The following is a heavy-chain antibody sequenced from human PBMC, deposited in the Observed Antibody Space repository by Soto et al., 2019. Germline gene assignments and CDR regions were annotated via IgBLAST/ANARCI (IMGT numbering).Heavy chain of an antibody. V-gene: IGHV1-69*13. CDR2: IIPIFGTA. CDR3: ASPSSSSSRGYYYGMDV. CDR1: GGTFSSYA. J-gene: IGHJ6*02. D-gene: IGHD6-6*01. Sequence: RASVKVSCKASGGTFSSYAISWVRQAPGQGLEWMGGIIPIFGTANYAQKFQGRVTITADESTSTAYMELSSLRSEDTAVYYCASPSSSSSRGYYYGMDVWGQGTTVTVSS.